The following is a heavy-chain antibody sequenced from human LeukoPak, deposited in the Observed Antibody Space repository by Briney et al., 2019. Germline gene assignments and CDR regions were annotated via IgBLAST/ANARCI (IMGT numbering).Heavy chain of an antibody. J-gene: IGHJ1*01. CDR1: GFTFSSYW. D-gene: IGHD2-2*01. CDR3: ARDDVSFDCSSTSCPEYFQH. CDR2: IKQDGSEK. Sequence: GGSLRLSCAASGFTFSSYWMSWVRQAPGKGLEWVANIKQDGSEKYYVDSVRGRFTISRDNAKNSLYLQMNSLRAEDTAVYYCARDDVSFDCSSTSCPEYFQHWGQGTLVTVSS. V-gene: IGHV3-7*01.